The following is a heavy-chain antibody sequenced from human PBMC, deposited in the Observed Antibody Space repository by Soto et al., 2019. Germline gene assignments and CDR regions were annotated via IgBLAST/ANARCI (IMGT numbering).Heavy chain of an antibody. J-gene: IGHJ5*02. CDR1: GGSISSYY. D-gene: IGHD4-17*01. V-gene: IGHV4-59*08. Sequence: SETLSLTCTVSGGSISSYYWSWIRQPPGKGLEWIGYIYYSGSTNYNPSLKSRVTISVDTSKNQFSLKLSSVTAADTAVYYCASANGDYSNWFDPWGQGTLVTVSS. CDR3: ASANGDYSNWFDP. CDR2: IYYSGST.